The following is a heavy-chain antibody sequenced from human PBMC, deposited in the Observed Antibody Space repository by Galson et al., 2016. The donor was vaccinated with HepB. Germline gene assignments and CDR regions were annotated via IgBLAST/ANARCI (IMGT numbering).Heavy chain of an antibody. CDR3: ARALYYYDRSVSAYYYYLDV. CDR2: ISYSATT. J-gene: IGHJ6*03. D-gene: IGHD3-22*01. CDR1: GTSVSRGKSY. V-gene: IGHV4-31*03. Sequence: TLSLTCNISGTSVSRGKSYWNWIRQHPGKGLEWIGYISYSATTYYSPSLRSRISISVDTSETQFSLRLKSVTAADTAVYYCARALYYYDRSVSAYYYYLDVWGNGTPVTVSS.